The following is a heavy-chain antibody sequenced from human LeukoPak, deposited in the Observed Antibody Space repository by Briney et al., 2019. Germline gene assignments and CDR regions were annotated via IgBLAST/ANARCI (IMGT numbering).Heavy chain of an antibody. CDR3: AGSTGPLDY. Sequence: SETLSLTCAVYGGSFSGYYWSWIRQPPGKGLEWVGEINHSGSTNYNPSLKSRVIISVDTSKNKFSLKLSSVTAADTAVYYCAGSTGPLDYWGQGTLVTVSS. CDR2: INHSGST. J-gene: IGHJ4*02. V-gene: IGHV4-34*01. CDR1: GGSFSGYY. D-gene: IGHD2-8*02.